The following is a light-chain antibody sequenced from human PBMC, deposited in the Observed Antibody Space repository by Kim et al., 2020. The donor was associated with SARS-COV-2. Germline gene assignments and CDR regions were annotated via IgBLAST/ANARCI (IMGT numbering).Light chain of an antibody. CDR2: EVS. Sequence: GQSITISCTGTGSDVGHYNYVSWYQQHPGKAPKLMIYEVSNRPSGASDRFSGSKSDNTASLTISGLQAEDEADYYCSSYTSNSTYVFGTGTKVTVL. J-gene: IGLJ1*01. CDR3: SSYTSNSTYV. CDR1: GSDVGHYNY. V-gene: IGLV2-14*01.